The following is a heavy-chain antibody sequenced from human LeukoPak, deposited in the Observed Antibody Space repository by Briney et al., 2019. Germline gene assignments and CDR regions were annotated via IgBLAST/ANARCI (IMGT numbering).Heavy chain of an antibody. CDR1: GFTFSVAA. CDR2: IGASGEST. CDR3: ARDVCCYYYGMDV. Sequence: GGSLRLSCAASGFTFSVAAMTWVRQAPGKGLEWVSLIGASGESTYYADSVKGRFTISRDNSKNTLSLQMNSLRAEDTAVYYCARDVCCYYYGMDVWGQGTTVTVSS. J-gene: IGHJ6*02. V-gene: IGHV3-23*01. D-gene: IGHD2-8*01.